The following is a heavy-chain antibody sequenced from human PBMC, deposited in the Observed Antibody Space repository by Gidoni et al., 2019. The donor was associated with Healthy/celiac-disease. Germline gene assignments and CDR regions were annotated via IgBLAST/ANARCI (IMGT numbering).Heavy chain of an antibody. Sequence: QVQLQESGPGLVKPSETLSPSCNVSGGSMRGYYWNWIRQAPGKGLEWIGYIYDSGNTNYTPSLKSRVSISVDTSTSQFSLRLSYVTAADTAIYYCARGRLQLEGFDYWGQGTLVTVSS. CDR1: GGSMRGYY. V-gene: IGHV4-59*01. D-gene: IGHD1-1*01. J-gene: IGHJ4*02. CDR3: ARGRLQLEGFDY. CDR2: IYDSGNT.